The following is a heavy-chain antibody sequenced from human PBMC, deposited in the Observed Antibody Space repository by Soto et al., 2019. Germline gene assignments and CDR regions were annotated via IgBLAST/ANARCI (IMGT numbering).Heavy chain of an antibody. D-gene: IGHD6-13*01. V-gene: IGHV4-31*03. CDR1: GGSITSGGFY. J-gene: IGHJ5*02. Sequence: QVQLQESGPGLVKPSQTLSLTCSVSGGSITSGGFYWSWIRQHPEKGLEWIAYIFHSGSTDFNPSLKDRIIISADTSKNQFSLKLTSVTAADTAVYYCVRGGIAGNWFDPWGQGTLVTVSS. CDR2: IFHSGST. CDR3: VRGGIAGNWFDP.